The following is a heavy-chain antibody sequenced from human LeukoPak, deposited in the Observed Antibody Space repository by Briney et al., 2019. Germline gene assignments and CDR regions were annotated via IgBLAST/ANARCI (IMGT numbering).Heavy chain of an antibody. D-gene: IGHD6-6*01. CDR3: ATVSIAARPGFDY. Sequence: ASVKVSCKASGGTFSSYAINWVRQAPGKGLEWMGLVDPEDGETIYAEKFQGRVTITADTSTDTAYMELSSLRSEDTAVYYCATVSIAARPGFDYWGQGTLVTVSS. CDR1: GGTFSSYA. CDR2: VDPEDGET. V-gene: IGHV1-69-2*01. J-gene: IGHJ4*02.